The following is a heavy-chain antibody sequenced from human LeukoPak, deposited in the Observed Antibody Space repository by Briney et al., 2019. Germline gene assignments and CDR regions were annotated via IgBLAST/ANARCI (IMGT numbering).Heavy chain of an antibody. V-gene: IGHV1-69*13. J-gene: IGHJ4*02. D-gene: IGHD3-22*01. Sequence: SLKVSFKASGGTFSNYSISWVPQAPGQGLECMGGIIPIFGTANYAQKFQGRVTITADESTSTAYMELSSLRSEDTAVYYCASRPYYYDSSGSLDYWGQGNLVTVSS. CDR2: IIPIFGTA. CDR1: GGTFSNYS. CDR3: ASRPYYYDSSGSLDY.